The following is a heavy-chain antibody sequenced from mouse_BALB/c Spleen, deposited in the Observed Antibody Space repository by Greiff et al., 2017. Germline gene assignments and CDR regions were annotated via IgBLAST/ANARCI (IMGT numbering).Heavy chain of an antibody. D-gene: IGHD2-4*01. Sequence: VQRVESGPGLVAPSQSLSITCTVSGFSLTSYGVHWVRQPPGKGLEWLGVIWAGGSTNYNSALMSRLSISKDNSKSQVFLKMNSLQTDDTAMYYCARVYDYDVGFAYWGQGTLVTVSA. CDR2: IWAGGST. J-gene: IGHJ3*01. CDR1: GFSLTSYG. V-gene: IGHV2-9*02. CDR3: ARVYDYDVGFAY.